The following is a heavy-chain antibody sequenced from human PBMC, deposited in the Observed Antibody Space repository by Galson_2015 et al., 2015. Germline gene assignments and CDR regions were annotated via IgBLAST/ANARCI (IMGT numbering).Heavy chain of an antibody. J-gene: IGHJ4*02. CDR1: GGSVYSGDYY. CDR2: MYYSGST. V-gene: IGHV4-61*08. Sequence: LSLTCTVSGGSVYSGDYYWNWIRQPPGKGLEWIGYMYYSGSTNYNPSLKSRVTISVDTSNNQVSLKLTSVTAADTALYYCARLHGGFYFLDYWGQGALVTVSS. D-gene: IGHD2/OR15-2a*01. CDR3: ARLHGGFYFLDY.